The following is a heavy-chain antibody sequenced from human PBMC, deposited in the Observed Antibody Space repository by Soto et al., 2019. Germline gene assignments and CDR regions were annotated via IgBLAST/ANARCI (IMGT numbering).Heavy chain of an antibody. V-gene: IGHV4-59*01. CDR1: GGSISSYY. CDR2: IYYSGST. J-gene: IGHJ3*02. CDR3: ARDLGAYSSAFDI. D-gene: IGHD2-15*01. Sequence: SETLSLTCTVSGGSISSYYWSWIRQPPGKGLEWIGYIYYSGSTNYNPSLKSRVTISVDTSKNQFSLKLSSVTAADTAVYYCARDLGAYSSAFDIWGQGTMVTVSS.